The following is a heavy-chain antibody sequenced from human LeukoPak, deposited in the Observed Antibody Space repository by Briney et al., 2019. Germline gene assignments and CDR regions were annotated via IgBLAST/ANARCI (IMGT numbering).Heavy chain of an antibody. V-gene: IGHV1-18*01. Sequence: ASVKVSCKASGYTFTSYGFSWVRRPPGQGLEWMGWISAYKVNTTYTQKLQSTITITTDTSTSTAYMELRSLRSDDTAVYYCARVCSYDFWSGYYSPPFDYWGQGTLVTVSS. CDR3: ARVCSYDFWSGYYSPPFDY. J-gene: IGHJ4*02. D-gene: IGHD3-3*01. CDR2: ISAYKVNT. CDR1: GYTFTSYG.